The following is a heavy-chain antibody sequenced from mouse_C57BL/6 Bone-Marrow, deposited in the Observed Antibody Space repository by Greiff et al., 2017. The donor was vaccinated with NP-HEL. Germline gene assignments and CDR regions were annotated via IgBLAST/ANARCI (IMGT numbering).Heavy chain of an antibody. CDR2: ISYSGST. D-gene: IGHD1-1*01. CDR3: ARSPLAQYYGSHWYFDV. CDR1: GYSITSDY. J-gene: IGHJ1*03. Sequence: EVHLVESGPGLAKPSQTLSLTCSVTGYSITSDYWNWIRKFPGTKLEYMGYISYSGSTYYNPSLKSRISITRDTSKNQYYLQLNSVTTEDTATYYCARSPLAQYYGSHWYFDVWGTGTTVTVSS. V-gene: IGHV3-8*01.